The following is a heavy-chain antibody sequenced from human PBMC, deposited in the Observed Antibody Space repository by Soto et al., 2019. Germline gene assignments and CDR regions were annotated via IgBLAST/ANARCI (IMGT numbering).Heavy chain of an antibody. Sequence: SLRLSSVASGFTFSTYAMTCVRQAPGKGLEWVSAISGSGSGTNYAYSVKGRFTVSRDNSKNILYRQMNSLRAEDTAVYYCAKERPTTTCFDYWGPGTLVTVSS. J-gene: IGHJ4*02. CDR2: ISGSGSGT. CDR1: GFTFSTYA. CDR3: AKERPTTTCFDY. D-gene: IGHD1-1*01. V-gene: IGHV3-23*01.